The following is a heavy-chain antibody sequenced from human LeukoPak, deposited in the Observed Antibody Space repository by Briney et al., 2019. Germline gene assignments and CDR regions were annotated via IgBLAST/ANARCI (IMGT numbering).Heavy chain of an antibody. J-gene: IGHJ5*02. CDR1: EFAFNFYA. CDR2: INANGINT. D-gene: IGHD6-19*01. Sequence: GGSLRLSCAPSEFAFNFYAMSWVRQAPGQGLQWVSTINANGINTYYADSVRGRFTISRDNSKGTLYLQLNSLRAGDTAIYFCAKPISGGLAVSADWFDPWGQGTLVIVSS. CDR3: AKPISGGLAVSADWFDP. V-gene: IGHV3-23*01.